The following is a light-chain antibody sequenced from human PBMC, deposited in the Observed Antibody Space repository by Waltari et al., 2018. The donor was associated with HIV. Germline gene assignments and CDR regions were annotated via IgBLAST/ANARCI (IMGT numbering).Light chain of an antibody. CDR1: RNYSAASKC. V-gene: IGLV2-8*01. CDR3: SSDGGTSAGGSRKFYVI. CDR2: DVN. Sequence: QAARTQPPSASGSPRQSATIPCTGTRNYSAASKCVVWYQQLHGKAPRLIISDVNKRPSGVPNRYSCSKSGNTASLTVSGLQAEDEATYYCSSDGGTSAGGSRKFYVIFGGGTKLTVL. J-gene: IGLJ2*01.